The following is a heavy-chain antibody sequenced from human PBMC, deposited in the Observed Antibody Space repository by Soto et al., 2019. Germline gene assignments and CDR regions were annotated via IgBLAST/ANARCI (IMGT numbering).Heavy chain of an antibody. D-gene: IGHD2-15*01. Sequence: PSETLSLTCTVSGGSISSGDYYWSWIRQPPGKGLEWIGYIYYSGSTYYNPSLKSRVTISVDTSKNQFSLKLSSVTAADTAVYYCARESTVVNYFDYWGKGTLVTVAS. V-gene: IGHV4-30-4*01. CDR1: GGSISSGDYY. CDR2: IYYSGST. J-gene: IGHJ4*02. CDR3: ARESTVVNYFDY.